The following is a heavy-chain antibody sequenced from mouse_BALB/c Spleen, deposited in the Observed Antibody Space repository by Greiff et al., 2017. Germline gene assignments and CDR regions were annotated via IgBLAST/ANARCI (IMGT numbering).Heavy chain of an antibody. J-gene: IGHJ3*01. V-gene: IGHV5-12-2*01. Sequence: EVQVVESGGGLVQPGGSLKLSCAASGFTFSSYTMSWVRQTPEKRLEWVAYISNGGGSTYYPDTVKGRFTISRDNAKNTLYLQMSSLKSEDTAMYYCARHSSTMITSWFAYWGQGTLVTVSA. CDR2: ISNGGGST. D-gene: IGHD2-4*01. CDR3: ARHSSTMITSWFAY. CDR1: GFTFSSYT.